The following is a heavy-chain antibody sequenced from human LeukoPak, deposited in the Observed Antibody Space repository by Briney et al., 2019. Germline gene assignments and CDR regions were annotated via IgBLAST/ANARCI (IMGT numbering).Heavy chain of an antibody. J-gene: IGHJ4*02. CDR1: GGSISSSNW. CDR3: ASLLPYCGGDCYYDY. D-gene: IGHD2-21*02. CDR2: IYHSGST. V-gene: IGHV4-4*02. Sequence: SETLSLTCAASGGSISSSNWWSWVRQPPGKGLEWIGEIYHSGSTNYNPSLKSRVTISVDKSKNQFSLKLSSVTAADTAVYYCASLLPYCGGDCYYDYWGQGTLVTVSS.